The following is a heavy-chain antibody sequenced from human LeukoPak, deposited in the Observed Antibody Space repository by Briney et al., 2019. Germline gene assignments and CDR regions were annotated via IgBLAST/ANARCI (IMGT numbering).Heavy chain of an antibody. Sequence: GGSLRLSCAASGFTFRTYGMHWVRQAPGKGLEWVAGLSYDGIDKYYADSVKGRIAISRDNSRNTLSLQMNSLRAEDTAVYYCAKDSGFYGSGSPYYYGMDVWGQGTTVTVSS. D-gene: IGHD3-10*01. V-gene: IGHV3-30*18. CDR2: LSYDGIDK. CDR1: GFTFRTYG. J-gene: IGHJ6*02. CDR3: AKDSGFYGSGSPYYYGMDV.